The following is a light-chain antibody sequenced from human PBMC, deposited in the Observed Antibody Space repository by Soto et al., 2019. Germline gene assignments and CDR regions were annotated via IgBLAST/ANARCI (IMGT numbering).Light chain of an antibody. CDR1: QDISNY. CDR3: QQCDDLPLT. CDR2: DAY. V-gene: IGKV1-33*01. J-gene: IGKJ4*01. Sequence: DIQMTQSPSSLSASVGDRVTVTCQASQDISNYLNWYQQKPGKAPKLLISDAYTLETVVPSRFSRSGSGTDFTFTISSLQPEDIATYFCQQCDDLPLTFGGGTKVEI.